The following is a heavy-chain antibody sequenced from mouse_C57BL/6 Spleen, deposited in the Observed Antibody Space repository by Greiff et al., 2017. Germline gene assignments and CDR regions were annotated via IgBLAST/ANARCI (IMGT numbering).Heavy chain of an antibody. CDR3: VRHDSGTYAMDY. Sequence: EVKLMESGGGLVQPKGSLKLSCAASGFSFNTYAMNWVRQAPGKGLEWVARIRSKSNNYATYYADSVKDRFTISRDDSESMLYLQMNNLKTEDTAMYYCVRHDSGTYAMDYWGQGTSVTVSS. D-gene: IGHD4-1*01. CDR2: IRSKSNNYAT. CDR1: GFSFNTYA. J-gene: IGHJ4*01. V-gene: IGHV10-1*01.